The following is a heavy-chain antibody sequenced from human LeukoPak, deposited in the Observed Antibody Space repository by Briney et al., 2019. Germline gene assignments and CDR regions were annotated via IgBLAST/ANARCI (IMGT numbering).Heavy chain of an antibody. Sequence: GGSLRLSCAASGFTFDDYAMHWVRQAPGKGLEWVSAISGSGGSTYYADSVKGRFTISRDNSKNTLSLQMNSLRADDTAVYYCAKDRGVVRGDYWGQGTLVTVSS. V-gene: IGHV3-23*01. J-gene: IGHJ4*02. CDR3: AKDRGVVRGDY. D-gene: IGHD2-21*01. CDR2: ISGSGGST. CDR1: GFTFDDYA.